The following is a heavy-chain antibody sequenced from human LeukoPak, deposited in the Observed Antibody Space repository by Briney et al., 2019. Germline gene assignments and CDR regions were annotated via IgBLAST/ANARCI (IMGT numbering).Heavy chain of an antibody. V-gene: IGHV3-48*03. CDR1: GFTFSSYE. J-gene: IGHJ4*02. CDR2: ISSSGSTI. Sequence: GGSLRLSCAASGFTFSSYEMNWVRQAPGKGLEWVSYISSSGSTIYYADSVKGRFTISRDNAKNSLYLQMNSLRAEDTAVYYCAREMGNSRWGYFDYWGQGTLVTVSS. D-gene: IGHD4-23*01. CDR3: AREMGNSRWGYFDY.